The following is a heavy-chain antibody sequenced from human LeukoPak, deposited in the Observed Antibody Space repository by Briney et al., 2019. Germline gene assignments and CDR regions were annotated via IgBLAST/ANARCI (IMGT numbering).Heavy chain of an antibody. CDR1: GFTFSRYW. D-gene: IGHD3-22*01. CDR2: ISPDGSTT. J-gene: IGHJ3*02. V-gene: IGHV3-74*03. CDR3: AKSGSSGYSKGAFDI. Sequence: GGSLRLSCAASGFTFSRYWMHWVRQAPGKGLMWASRISPDGSTTLYADSVKGRFTISRDNAKNTLYLQMNSLGAEDTAVYYCAKSGSSGYSKGAFDIWGQGTMVTVSS.